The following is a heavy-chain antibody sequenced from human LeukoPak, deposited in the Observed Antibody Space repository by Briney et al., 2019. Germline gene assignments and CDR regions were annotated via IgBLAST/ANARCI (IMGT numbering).Heavy chain of an antibody. CDR3: ARFPYDFWSGYLDY. CDR1: GYSFTSYW. V-gene: IGHV5-51*01. CDR2: IYPGDSDT. Sequence: RGESPKISCKGSGYSFTSYWIGWVRQMPGKGLEWMGIIYPGDSDTRYSPSFQGQVTISADKSISTAYLQWSSLKASDTAMYYCARFPYDFWSGYLDYWGQGTLVTVSS. D-gene: IGHD3-3*01. J-gene: IGHJ4*02.